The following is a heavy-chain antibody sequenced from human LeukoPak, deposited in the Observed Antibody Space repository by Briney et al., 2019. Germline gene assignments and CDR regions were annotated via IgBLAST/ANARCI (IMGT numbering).Heavy chain of an antibody. CDR2: IYYSGST. J-gene: IGHJ4*02. V-gene: IGHV4-31*03. D-gene: IGHD3-3*01. CDR1: GCSISSSGYT. Sequence: PSETLSLTCTVSGCSISSSGYTWSWIRPHPGKGLEWIGYIYYSGSTYYNPSLKSRVTISVETSKKQFSLKLSSVTAADTAMYYCESHRGSTWSDYYMAYWGQGILVTVSS. CDR3: ESHRGSTWSDYYMAY.